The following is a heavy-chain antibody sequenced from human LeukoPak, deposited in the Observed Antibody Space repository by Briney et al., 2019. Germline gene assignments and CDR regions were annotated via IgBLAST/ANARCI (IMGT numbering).Heavy chain of an antibody. J-gene: IGHJ4*02. Sequence: SETLSLTCAVSGGSISSINWWSWVRQAPGKGLEWIGEIYHTGSTNYNPSLKSRVTISVDKSKNHFSLNLSSVTAADTAVYYCARVGYHYYDSTGYSNFDYWGQGTLVTVSS. V-gene: IGHV4-4*02. CDR2: IYHTGST. CDR3: ARVGYHYYDSTGYSNFDY. CDR1: GGSISSINW. D-gene: IGHD3-22*01.